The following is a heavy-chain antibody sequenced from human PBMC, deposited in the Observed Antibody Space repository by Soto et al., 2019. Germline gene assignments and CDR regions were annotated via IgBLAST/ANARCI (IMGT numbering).Heavy chain of an antibody. CDR3: ARSRVTYYYDRSAFDI. Sequence: QVQLVQSGAEVKKPGSSVKVSCKASGGTFSSYAISWVRQAPGQGLEWMGGIIPIFGTANYAQKFQGRVTITADESTSTAYLELSSLRSEDTAVYYCARSRVTYYYDRSAFDIWGQGTMVTVSS. V-gene: IGHV1-69*01. CDR2: IIPIFGTA. D-gene: IGHD3-22*01. CDR1: GGTFSSYA. J-gene: IGHJ3*02.